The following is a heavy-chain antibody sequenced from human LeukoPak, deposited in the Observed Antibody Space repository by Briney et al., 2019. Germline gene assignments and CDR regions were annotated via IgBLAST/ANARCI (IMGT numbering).Heavy chain of an antibody. V-gene: IGHV4-34*01. CDR2: INHSGST. CDR3: ARGDENWFDP. J-gene: IGHJ5*02. Sequence: SETLSLTCTVSGGSISSYYWSWIRQPPGKGLEWIGEINHSGSTNYNPSLKSRVTISGDTSKNQFSLKLSSVTAADTAVYYCARGDENWFDPWGQGTLVTVSS. CDR1: GGSISSYY.